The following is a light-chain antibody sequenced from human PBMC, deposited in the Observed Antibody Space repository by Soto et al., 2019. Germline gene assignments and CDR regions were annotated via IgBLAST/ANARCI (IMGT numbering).Light chain of an antibody. Sequence: EIVMTQSPATLSVSPGERATLSCRASQSVGSSLAWYQQKPGQPPRLLIYGASTRATDVPARFSGSGSGTDFTLIISRLQSEDFAVYYCQQYNDWPLTFGGGTRVESK. CDR1: QSVGSS. J-gene: IGKJ4*01. CDR3: QQYNDWPLT. V-gene: IGKV3-15*01. CDR2: GAS.